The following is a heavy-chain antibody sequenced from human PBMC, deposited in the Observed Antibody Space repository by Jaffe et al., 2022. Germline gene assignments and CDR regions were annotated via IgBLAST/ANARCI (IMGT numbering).Heavy chain of an antibody. J-gene: IGHJ3*02. CDR1: GYTFTSYD. Sequence: QVQLVQSGAEVKKPGASVKVSCKASGYTFTSYDINWVRQATGQGLEWMGWMNPNSGNTGYAQKFQGRVTMTRNTSISTAYMELSSLRSEDTAVYYCATGYDYIWGSYRLARQSAFDIWGQGTMVTVSS. CDR3: ATGYDYIWGSYRLARQSAFDI. V-gene: IGHV1-8*01. D-gene: IGHD3-16*02. CDR2: MNPNSGNT.